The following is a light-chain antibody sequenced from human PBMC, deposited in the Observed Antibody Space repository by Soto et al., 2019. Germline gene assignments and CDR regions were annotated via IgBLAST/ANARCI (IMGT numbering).Light chain of an antibody. V-gene: IGKV3-15*01. CDR1: QSVSSN. CDR2: GAS. CDR3: QQYNNLPVA. Sequence: EIVMTQSPATLSVSPGERATLSCRASQSVSSNLAWYQQKPGQAPRLLIYGASTSATGIPARFSGSGSGTDVTLTISSLQADDIAVYYCQQYNNLPVAFGQGTKLEIK. J-gene: IGKJ1*01.